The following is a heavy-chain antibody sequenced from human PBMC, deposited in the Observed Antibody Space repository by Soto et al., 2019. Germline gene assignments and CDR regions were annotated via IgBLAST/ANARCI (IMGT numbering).Heavy chain of an antibody. V-gene: IGHV3-23*01. D-gene: IGHD6-19*01. CDR1: GFTFSSYA. Sequence: GGSLRLSCAASGFTFSSYAMSWVRQAPGKGREWVSAISGSGGSTYYADSVKGRFTISRDNSKNTLYLTMNSLRAEDTSLYYFTKEQDDADDISCWSRYYYDGIDFWGQGTMVTVSS. CDR3: TKEQDDADDISCWSRYYYDGIDF. CDR2: ISGSGGST. J-gene: IGHJ6*02.